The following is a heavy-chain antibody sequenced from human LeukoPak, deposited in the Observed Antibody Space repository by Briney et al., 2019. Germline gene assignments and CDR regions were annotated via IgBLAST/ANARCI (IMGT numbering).Heavy chain of an antibody. Sequence: GGSPRLSCAASAFTFSNYGMHWVRQAPGKGLEWVAFIRYDGSNEDYADSVKGRFTISRDNSKNTLYLQMNSQRAEDTAVYYCAKGRGQSYPHYYFDSWGQGTLVTVSS. CDR1: AFTFSNYG. CDR3: AKGRGQSYPHYYFDS. J-gene: IGHJ4*02. V-gene: IGHV3-30*02. CDR2: IRYDGSNE. D-gene: IGHD3-16*02.